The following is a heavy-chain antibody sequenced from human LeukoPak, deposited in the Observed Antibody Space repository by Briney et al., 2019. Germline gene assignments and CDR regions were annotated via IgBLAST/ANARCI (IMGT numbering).Heavy chain of an antibody. CDR1: GGTFSSYA. Sequence: SVKVSCKASGGTFSSYAISWVRQAPGQGLEWMGGIIPIFGTANYAQKFQGRVTITADESTSTAYMELSSLRSEDTAVYYCARVTSYGDYVTSNFDYWGQGTQVTVSS. D-gene: IGHD4-17*01. CDR3: ARVTSYGDYVTSNFDY. V-gene: IGHV1-69*13. J-gene: IGHJ4*02. CDR2: IIPIFGTA.